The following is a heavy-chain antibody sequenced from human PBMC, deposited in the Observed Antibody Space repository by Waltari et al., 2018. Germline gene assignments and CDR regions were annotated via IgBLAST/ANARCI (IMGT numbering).Heavy chain of an antibody. D-gene: IGHD4-17*01. V-gene: IGHV3-21*01. CDR1: GFSFSSYS. Sequence: EVQLVESGGGLVKPGRSLRLSCAASGFSFSSYSMIWVRQAPGKGLERVSAINNNGNNKYYADSVTGRFTISRDSATNSLYLQMTNLRVEDTAVYYCAKGDMLTTRFFDPWGQGTLVTVSS. CDR2: INNNGNNK. J-gene: IGHJ5*02. CDR3: AKGDMLTTRFFDP.